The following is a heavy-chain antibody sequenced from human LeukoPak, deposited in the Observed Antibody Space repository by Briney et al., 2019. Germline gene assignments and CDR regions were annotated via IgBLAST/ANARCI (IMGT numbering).Heavy chain of an antibody. CDR2: VNPNSGGT. D-gene: IGHD2-2*02. CDR1: GYTFTDLY. CDR3: ARGEVVPAAISYYYGVAV. V-gene: IGHV1-2*06. Sequence: ASVKVSCKPSGYTFTDLYIHWVRQAPGQGLEWMGRVNPNSGGTDYAQKFQGRVSMTRDTSIGTAYMELNRLRSDDTAVYFCARGEVVPAAISYYYGVAVWGQGTTVTVSS. J-gene: IGHJ6*02.